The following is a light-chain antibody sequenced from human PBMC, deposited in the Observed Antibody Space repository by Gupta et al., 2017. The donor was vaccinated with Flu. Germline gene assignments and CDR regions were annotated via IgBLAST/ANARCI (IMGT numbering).Light chain of an antibody. CDR1: SSNIGSNT. CDR3: EAWDDSRNASWV. V-gene: IGLV1-44*01. J-gene: IGLJ3*02. Sequence: QSVLTPPPSASGTPGPRVTISCSGSSSNIGSNTVSWYQQLPGTAPNLLIYSNNQRPSGVPDRFSGSKSGTSASLAISGLQSEDEADYYCEAWDDSRNASWVFGGGTKLTVL. CDR2: SNN.